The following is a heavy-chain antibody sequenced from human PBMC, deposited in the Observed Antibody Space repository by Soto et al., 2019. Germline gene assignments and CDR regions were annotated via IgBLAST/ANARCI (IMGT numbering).Heavy chain of an antibody. CDR2: IYYSGST. J-gene: IGHJ4*02. Sequence: LSLTCTVSGGSISSSSYYWGWIRQPPGKGLEWIGSIYYSGSTYYNPSLKSRVTISVDTSKNQFSLKLSSVTAADTAVYYCARRLAYDILTGYYPYYFDYWGQGTLVTVSS. CDR1: GGSISSSSYY. V-gene: IGHV4-39*01. CDR3: ARRLAYDILTGYYPYYFDY. D-gene: IGHD3-9*01.